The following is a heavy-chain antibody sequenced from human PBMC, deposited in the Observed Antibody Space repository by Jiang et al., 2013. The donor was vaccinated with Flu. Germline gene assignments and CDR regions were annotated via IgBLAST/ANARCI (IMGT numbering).Heavy chain of an antibody. CDR2: ISSDANSK. J-gene: IGHJ3*01. CDR3: AREKYYYDSSGSLTLGAFDV. Sequence: VQLLESGGGVVQPGRSLRLSCVASEFTFSDYAIHWVRQAPGKGLEWVAVISSDANSKYYADSVKGRFTISRDNSKNTMDLQMNSLRVEDTAVYYCAREKYYYDSSGSLTLGAFDVWGQGTTVTVSS. D-gene: IGHD3-22*01. V-gene: IGHV3-30-3*01. CDR1: EFTFSDYA.